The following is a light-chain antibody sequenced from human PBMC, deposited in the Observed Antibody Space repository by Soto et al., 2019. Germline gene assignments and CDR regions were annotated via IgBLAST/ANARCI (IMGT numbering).Light chain of an antibody. Sequence: QLTQSPSSLSASVGDRVTITCRASQGISSYLAWYQQKPGKAPKLLIYAASTLQSGVPSRFSGSVSGTDFTLTISSLQPEDLATYYCQQLNSYPWTFGQGTKVEIK. CDR2: AAS. CDR3: QQLNSYPWT. V-gene: IGKV1-9*01. CDR1: QGISSY. J-gene: IGKJ1*01.